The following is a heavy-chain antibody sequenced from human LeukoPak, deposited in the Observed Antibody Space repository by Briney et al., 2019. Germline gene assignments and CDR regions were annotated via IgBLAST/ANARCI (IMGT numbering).Heavy chain of an antibody. Sequence: SETLSLTCAVYGGSFSGYYWSWLRQPPGKGLEWIGEINHSGSTNYNPSLKSRVTISVDTSKNQFSLKLSSVTAADTAVYYCARERSMTTVTFGWFDPWGQGTLVTVSS. J-gene: IGHJ5*02. D-gene: IGHD4-17*01. V-gene: IGHV4-34*01. CDR2: INHSGST. CDR1: GGSFSGYY. CDR3: ARERSMTTVTFGWFDP.